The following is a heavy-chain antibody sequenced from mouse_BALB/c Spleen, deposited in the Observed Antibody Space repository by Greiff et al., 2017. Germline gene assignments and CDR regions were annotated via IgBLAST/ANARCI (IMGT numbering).Heavy chain of an antibody. CDR2: INPSSGYT. CDR3: ARLLRLGYYAMDY. J-gene: IGHJ4*01. CDR1: GYTFTSYT. D-gene: IGHD1-2*01. V-gene: IGHV1-4*02. Sequence: QVQLQQSGPELVKPGASVKMSCKASGYTFTSYTMHWVKQRPGQGLEWIGYINPSSGYTEYNQKFKDKTTLTADKSSSTAYMQLSSLTSEDSAVYYCARLLRLGYYAMDYWGQGTSVTVSS.